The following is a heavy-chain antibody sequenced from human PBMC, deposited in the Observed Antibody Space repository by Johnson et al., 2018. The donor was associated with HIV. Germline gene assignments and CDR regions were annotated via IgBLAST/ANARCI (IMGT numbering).Heavy chain of an antibody. CDR3: VRRDSGSLSFDL. V-gene: IGHV3-20*04. CDR2: IDWNGRRT. D-gene: IGHD1-26*01. J-gene: IGHJ3*01. CDR1: KIIFGDHG. Sequence: VQLVESGGGVLRPGGSLRLSCEGFKIIFGDHGLSWVRQVPGKGLEWVSGIDWNGRRTAYADSVKGRCTISRDNDRNSLYLQVNNLRVEDTALYFCVRRDSGSLSFDLWGQGTMVIVSS.